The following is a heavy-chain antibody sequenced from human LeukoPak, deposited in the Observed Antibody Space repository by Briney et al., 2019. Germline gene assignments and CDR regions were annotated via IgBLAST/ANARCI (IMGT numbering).Heavy chain of an antibody. D-gene: IGHD3-22*01. CDR1: GDSVSSNSAA. CDR2: TYYRSEWYN. CDR3: AQADSTGYFYFQH. J-gene: IGHJ1*01. V-gene: IGHV6-1*01. Sequence: SQTLSLTCATSGDSVSSNSAAWHWIRQSPSRGLEWLGRTYYRSEWYNDYAVSVKSRININPDTSKNQFSLQLNSVTPEDTAVYYCAQADSTGYFYFQHWGQGTLVTVSS.